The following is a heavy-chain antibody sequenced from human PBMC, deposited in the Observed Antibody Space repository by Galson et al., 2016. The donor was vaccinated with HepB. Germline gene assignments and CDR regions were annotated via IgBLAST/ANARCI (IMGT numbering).Heavy chain of an antibody. CDR3: VKAGGGIAAHLDY. CDR2: ITWDGRIT. V-gene: IGHV3-43*01. Sequence: SLRLSCAASGFSFDDYTMHWVRQIPGKGLEWVSYITWDGRITNSADSVKGRFTISRDNSKNSLYLQMNSLTTEDTALYYCVKAGGGIAAHLDYWGQGTLVTVSS. J-gene: IGHJ4*02. D-gene: IGHD6-13*01. CDR1: GFSFDDYT.